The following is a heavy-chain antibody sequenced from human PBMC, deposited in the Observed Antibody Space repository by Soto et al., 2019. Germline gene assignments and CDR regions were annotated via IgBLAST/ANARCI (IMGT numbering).Heavy chain of an antibody. CDR3: ARGVVVVVGSTEENFDH. CDR1: GYTFTTYS. V-gene: IGHV3-48*02. CDR2: ISSSGSTT. D-gene: IGHD2-21*01. J-gene: IGHJ4*02. Sequence: EVQLVESGGGLVQPGGSLRLSCAASGYTFTTYSMNWVRQAPGKGLEWVSYISSSGSTTYYADSVKGRFTISRDNAKNSVYLQVNSLRDEDTAVYFCARGVVVVVGSTEENFDHWGQGTLVTVSS.